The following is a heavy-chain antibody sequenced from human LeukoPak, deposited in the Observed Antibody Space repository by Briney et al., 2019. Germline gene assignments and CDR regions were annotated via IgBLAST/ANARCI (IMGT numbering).Heavy chain of an antibody. V-gene: IGHV1-2*02. CDR2: INPNSGGT. J-gene: IGHJ6*02. CDR1: GYTFTGYY. Sequence: ASVKVSCKASGYTFTGYYMHWVRQAPGQGLEWMGWINPNSGGTNYAQKFQGRVTMTRDTSISTAYMELSRLRSDDTAVYYCARVPGKYYYGSGSKYYYSYGMDVWGQGTTVTVSS. D-gene: IGHD3-10*01. CDR3: ARVPGKYYYGSGSKYYYSYGMDV.